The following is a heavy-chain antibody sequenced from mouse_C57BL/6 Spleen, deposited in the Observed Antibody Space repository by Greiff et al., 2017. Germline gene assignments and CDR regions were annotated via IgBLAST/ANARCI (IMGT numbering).Heavy chain of an antibody. CDR2: IYPGDGDT. CDR3: ATSYNYDRPLFAY. V-gene: IGHV1-82*01. Sequence: QVQLQQPGPELVKPGASVKMSCKASGYAFSSSWMHWVKQRPGQGLEWIGRIYPGDGDTNYNGKFKGKATLTADKSSSTAYMQLSSLTSEDSAVXYCATSYNYDRPLFAYWGQGTLVTVSA. D-gene: IGHD2-12*01. J-gene: IGHJ3*01. CDR1: GYAFSSSW.